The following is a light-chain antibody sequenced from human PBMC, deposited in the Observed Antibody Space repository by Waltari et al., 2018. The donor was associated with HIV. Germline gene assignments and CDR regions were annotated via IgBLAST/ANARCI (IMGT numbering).Light chain of an antibody. Sequence: QSVLTQPPSVSAAPGQRVTIACSGSISTMEDKYVSWYQQFPGTAPKLPMYENNRRPSGIPDRFSASKSGASATLVITGVQPGDEGDYYCGTWDSTWVFGGGTSLTVL. V-gene: IGLV1-51*02. CDR2: ENN. J-gene: IGLJ2*01. CDR3: GTWDSTWV. CDR1: ISTMEDKY.